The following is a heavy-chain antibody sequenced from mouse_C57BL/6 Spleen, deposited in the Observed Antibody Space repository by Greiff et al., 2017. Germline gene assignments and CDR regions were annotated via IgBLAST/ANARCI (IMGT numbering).Heavy chain of an antibody. Sequence: EVKLVESGEGLVKPGGSLKLSCAASGFTFSSYAMSWVRQTPVKRLEWVAYISRGGDYIYYADTVKGRFTISRDNARNTLYLQMSSLKSEYTAMYYCARERIYYDYEDFAWLAYWGQGTLVTVSA. CDR1: GFTFSSYA. J-gene: IGHJ3*01. D-gene: IGHD2-4*01. V-gene: IGHV5S21*01. CDR2: ISRGGDYI. CDR3: ARERIYYDYEDFAWLAY.